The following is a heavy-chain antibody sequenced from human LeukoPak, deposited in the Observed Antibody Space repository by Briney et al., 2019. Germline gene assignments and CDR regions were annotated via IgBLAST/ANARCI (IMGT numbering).Heavy chain of an antibody. J-gene: IGHJ4*02. CDR3: TTDPGYSYGYFDY. V-gene: IGHV3-15*01. CDR1: GFTFSNAW. D-gene: IGHD5-18*01. Sequence: PGGSLRLSCAASGFTFSNAWMSWVRQAPGKGLEWVGRIKSKTDGGTTDYAAPVKGRFTISRDDSKNTLYLQMNSLKTEDTAVYYCTTDPGYSYGYFDYWGQGTLVTVSS. CDR2: IKSKTDGGTT.